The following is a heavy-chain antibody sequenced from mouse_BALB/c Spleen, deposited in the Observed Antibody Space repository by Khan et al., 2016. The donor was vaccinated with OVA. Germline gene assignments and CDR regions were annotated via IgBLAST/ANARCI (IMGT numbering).Heavy chain of an antibody. J-gene: IGHJ2*01. V-gene: IGHV14-3*02. CDR1: GFNIKDTY. Sequence: VRLQQSGAELVKPGASVTLSCTASGFNIKDTYMHWVKQRPEQGLEWLGRIDPANGNTKYDPKFQGKATITADTSSNTAYLQLSSLTSDDTAVYYCDRINAWGQGTTVTVSS. CDR3: DRINA. CDR2: IDPANGNT.